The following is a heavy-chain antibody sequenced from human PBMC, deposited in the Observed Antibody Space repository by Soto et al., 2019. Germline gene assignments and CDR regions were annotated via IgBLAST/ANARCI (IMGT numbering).Heavy chain of an antibody. CDR3: ARGIATGQLDP. CDR1: GYTFTRYT. CDR2: INPDNGNT. J-gene: IGHJ5*02. Sequence: QVQLVQSGAEVKKPGASVKISCKASGYTFTRYTMNWVRQAPGQRLEWMGWINPDNGNTKSSQKFQDRVIITRDTSASTAYIDLSSLRSEDTAVYYCARGIATGQLDPWGQVTLVTVSS. D-gene: IGHD2-15*01. V-gene: IGHV1-3*01.